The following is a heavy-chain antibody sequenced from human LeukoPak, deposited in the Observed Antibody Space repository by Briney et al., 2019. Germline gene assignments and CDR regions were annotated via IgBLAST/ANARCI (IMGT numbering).Heavy chain of an antibody. V-gene: IGHV1-2*02. D-gene: IGHD3-22*01. CDR1: GYTFTGYY. Sequence: ASVKVSCKASGYTFTGYYMHWVRQATGQGLEWMGWINPNSGGTNYAQKFQGRVTMTRDTSISTAYMELSRLRSDDTAVYYCAVGSDYYDSSQFDYWGQGTLVTISS. J-gene: IGHJ4*02. CDR2: INPNSGGT. CDR3: AVGSDYYDSSQFDY.